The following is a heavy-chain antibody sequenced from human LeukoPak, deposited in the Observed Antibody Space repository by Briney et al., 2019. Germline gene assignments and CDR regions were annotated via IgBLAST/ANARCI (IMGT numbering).Heavy chain of an antibody. CDR2: IWYDGSNK. V-gene: IGHV3-33*01. J-gene: IGHJ4*02. D-gene: IGHD3-10*01. Sequence: GTSLRLSCAASGFTFSSYGMHWVRQAPGKGLEWVAVIWYDGSNKYYADSVKGRFTIPRDNSKNTLYLQMNSLRAEDTAVYYCARWGSGTYHYFDYWGQGILVTVSS. CDR3: ARWGSGTYHYFDY. CDR1: GFTFSSYG.